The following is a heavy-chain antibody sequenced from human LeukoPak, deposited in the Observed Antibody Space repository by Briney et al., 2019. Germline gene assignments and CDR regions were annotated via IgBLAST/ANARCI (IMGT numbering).Heavy chain of an antibody. CDR3: AREWRPIVVAGGPGY. J-gene: IGHJ4*02. Sequence: GGSLRLSCAACGFTYRNYGMHWVRQAPGRGLEWVAIIWFDGRNKFHADSVKGRFTISRDNSKNTLFLQMNSLRAEDTAVYYCAREWRPIVVAGGPGYRGQGALVTVAS. CDR2: IWFDGRNK. V-gene: IGHV3-33*01. D-gene: IGHD6-19*01. CDR1: GFTYRNYG.